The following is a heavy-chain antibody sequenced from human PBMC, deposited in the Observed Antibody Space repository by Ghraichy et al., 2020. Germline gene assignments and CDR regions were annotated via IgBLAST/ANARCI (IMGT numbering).Heavy chain of an antibody. CDR1: GFTFSSYS. V-gene: IGHV3-21*01. CDR2: ISSSSSYI. D-gene: IGHD6-13*01. J-gene: IGHJ5*02. CDR3: ARDVQQLVPETVNWFDP. Sequence: GGSLRLSCAASGFTFSSYSMNWVRQAPGKGLEWVSSISSSSSYIYYADSVKGRFTISRDNAKNSLYLQMNSLRAEDTAVYYCARDVQQLVPETVNWFDPWGQGTLVTVSS.